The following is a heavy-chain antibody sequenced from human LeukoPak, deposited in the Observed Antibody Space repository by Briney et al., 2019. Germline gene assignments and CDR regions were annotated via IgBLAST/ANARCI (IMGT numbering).Heavy chain of an antibody. CDR3: ARAMPHDNWFDP. CDR1: GLTFNIYW. J-gene: IGHJ5*02. CDR2: INGDASNT. D-gene: IGHD2-2*01. Sequence: GGSLRLSCAASGLTFNIYWMHCVRQVAGKGLVWVARINGDASNTTYADSVKGRFTISRDNAKNTLYLQMNSLRVDDTAVYYCARAMPHDNWFDPWGQGSLVTVSS. V-gene: IGHV3-74*03.